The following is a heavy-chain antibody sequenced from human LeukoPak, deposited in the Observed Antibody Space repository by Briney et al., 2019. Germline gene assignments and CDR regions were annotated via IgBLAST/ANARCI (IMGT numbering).Heavy chain of an antibody. D-gene: IGHD3-3*02. V-gene: IGHV1-8*01. Sequence: ASVTVSCKASGYTFTSYDINWMRQATGQGIEWMGWMNPNSGNTGYAQKFQGRVTMTRNTSISTAYMELSSLRSEDTAVYYCARGSAIASNWFDPWGQGTLVTVSS. CDR2: MNPNSGNT. CDR3: ARGSAIASNWFDP. CDR1: GYTFTSYD. J-gene: IGHJ5*02.